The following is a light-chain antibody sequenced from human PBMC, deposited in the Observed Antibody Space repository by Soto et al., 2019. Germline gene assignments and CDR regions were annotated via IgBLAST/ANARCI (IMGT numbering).Light chain of an antibody. CDR1: QSISSW. CDR2: KAS. V-gene: IGKV1-5*03. Sequence: DIQMTQSPSTLSASVGDRVTITCRASQSISSWLAWYQQKPGKAPKLLIYKASSLESGVPSRFSGSGSGTEFTLTISSLQPDDFAMYYCQHHTTFGQGTKVETK. J-gene: IGKJ1*01. CDR3: QHHTT.